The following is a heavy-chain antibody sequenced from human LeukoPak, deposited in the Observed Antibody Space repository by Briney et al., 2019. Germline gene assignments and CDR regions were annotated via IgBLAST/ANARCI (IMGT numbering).Heavy chain of an antibody. CDR2: ISSSSSNI. D-gene: IGHD1-1*01. J-gene: IGHJ4*02. CDR3: ARSRNYFDY. Sequence: GGSLRLSCADSRFTFSSYSMNWVRQAQGKGLEWVSYISSSSSNIFYADSVKGRFTISRDNAKNSLYLQMNSLRDEDTAVYYCARSRNYFDYWGQGTLVTVSS. V-gene: IGHV3-48*02. CDR1: RFTFSSYS.